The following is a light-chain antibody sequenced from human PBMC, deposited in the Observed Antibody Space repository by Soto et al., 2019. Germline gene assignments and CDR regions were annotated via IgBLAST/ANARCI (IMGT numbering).Light chain of an antibody. CDR2: GVD. CDR3: CSYTGTYTVV. CDR1: SSDVSDYNF. J-gene: IGLJ3*02. Sequence: QSALTQPRSVSGSPGQSVTISCTGASSDVSDYNFVSWYQQYAGKAPKVIIYGVDKRSSGVPDRFSGSKSGNTASLTISGLQTEDEAEYFCCSYTGTYTVVFGGGTKLNVL. V-gene: IGLV2-11*01.